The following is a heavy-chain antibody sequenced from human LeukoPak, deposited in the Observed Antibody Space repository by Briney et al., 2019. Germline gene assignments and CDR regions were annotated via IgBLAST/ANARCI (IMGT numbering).Heavy chain of an antibody. V-gene: IGHV3-21*01. J-gene: IGHJ4*02. CDR1: GFTFSSYG. CDR3: ARDGSSSSYDY. Sequence: GGTLRLSCAASGFTFSSYGMSWVRQAPGKGLEWVSSISSSSSYIYYADSVKGRFTISRDNAKNSLYLQMNSLRAEDTAVYYCARDGSSSSYDYWGQGTLVTVSS. D-gene: IGHD2-2*01. CDR2: ISSSSSYI.